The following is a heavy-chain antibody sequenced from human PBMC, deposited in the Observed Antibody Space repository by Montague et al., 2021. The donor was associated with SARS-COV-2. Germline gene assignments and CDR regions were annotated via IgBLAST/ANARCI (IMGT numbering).Heavy chain of an antibody. V-gene: IGHV3-53*01. CDR1: GFTVNSNY. D-gene: IGHD1-26*01. CDR3: ARGGVGATWAFDI. CDR2: IYSGGDT. J-gene: IGHJ3*02. Sequence: SLSFSASGFTVNSNYMSWVRQAPGKGLEWVALIYSGGDTTYAVSVRDRFTISRDNSKNTLYLQMNSLRVEDTAVFYCARGGVGATWAFDIWGQGTMVTVSS.